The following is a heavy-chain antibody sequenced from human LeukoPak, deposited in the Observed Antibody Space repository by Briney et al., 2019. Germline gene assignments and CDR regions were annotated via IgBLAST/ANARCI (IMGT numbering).Heavy chain of an antibody. V-gene: IGHV1-3*01. CDR1: GYTFTSYA. CDR3: ARDDWNLYYYHGMDV. D-gene: IGHD1-1*01. J-gene: IGHJ6*02. Sequence: ASVKVSCKASGYTFTSYAMHWVRQAPGQRLEWMGWINAGKGNTKYSQKFQGRVTITRDTSASTAYMELSSLRSEDTAVYYCARDDWNLYYYHGMDVWGQGTTVTVSS. CDR2: INAGKGNT.